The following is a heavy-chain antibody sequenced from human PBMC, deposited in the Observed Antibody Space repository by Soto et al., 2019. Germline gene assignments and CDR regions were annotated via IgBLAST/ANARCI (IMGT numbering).Heavy chain of an antibody. Sequence: ASMKGSCKGSGYTFTSYDINWVGQATGQGLEWMGWISAYNGNTSYAQKLQGRVTMTTDTSTSTAYMELRSLRSDDTAVYYCARAWPHDAFDIWGQGTMVTVSS. CDR2: ISAYNGNT. J-gene: IGHJ3*02. CDR3: ARAWPHDAFDI. CDR1: GYTFTSYD. V-gene: IGHV1-18*01. D-gene: IGHD5-12*01.